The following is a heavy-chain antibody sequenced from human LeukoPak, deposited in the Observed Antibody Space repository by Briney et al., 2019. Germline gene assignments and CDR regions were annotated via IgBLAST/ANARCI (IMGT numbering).Heavy chain of an antibody. J-gene: IGHJ3*02. V-gene: IGHV5-51*01. D-gene: IGHD1-26*01. CDR3: ARHRVGIYSRNYAFDI. CDR2: IYPGDSDT. Sequence: GESLKISCKASGYTFSSNWIGWVRQMPGKGLEWMGLIYPGDSDTRYSPSFQGQVTISADKSSSTAYLQWSSLKASDTAMYYCARHRVGIYSRNYAFDIWGQGTMVTVSS. CDR1: GYTFSSNW.